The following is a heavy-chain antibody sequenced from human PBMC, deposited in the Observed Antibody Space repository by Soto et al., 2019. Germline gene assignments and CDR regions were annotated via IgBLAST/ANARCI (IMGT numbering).Heavy chain of an antibody. Sequence: QVQLQESGPGLVKPSETRSLTCTVSGGSFTNYYWTWIRQPPGEGLEWIGYIYYNGNTNYNPSLKSRVTMSVDTSKNQFSLKLTSVTAADTAVYYCARALRGDYWGQGTLVTVSS. CDR1: GGSFTNYY. J-gene: IGHJ4*02. V-gene: IGHV4-59*01. CDR2: IYYNGNT. CDR3: ARALRGDY.